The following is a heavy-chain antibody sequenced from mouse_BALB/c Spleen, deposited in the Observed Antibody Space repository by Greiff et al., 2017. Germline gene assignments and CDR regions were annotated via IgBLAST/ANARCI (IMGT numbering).Heavy chain of an antibody. D-gene: IGHD2-14*01. Sequence: EVQLVESGGGLVQPGGSLKLSCAASGFDFSRYWMSWVRQAPGKGLEWIGEINPDSSTINYTPSLKDKFIISRDNAKNTLYLQMSKVRSEDTALYYCARGDRGVRRYYYAMDYWGQGTSVTVSS. CDR1: GFDFSRYW. J-gene: IGHJ4*01. CDR3: ARGDRGVRRYYYAMDY. CDR2: INPDSSTI. V-gene: IGHV4-1*02.